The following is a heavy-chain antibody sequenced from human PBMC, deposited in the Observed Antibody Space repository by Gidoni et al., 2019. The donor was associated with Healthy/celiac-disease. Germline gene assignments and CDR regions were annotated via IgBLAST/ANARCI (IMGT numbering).Heavy chain of an antibody. J-gene: IGHJ3*02. Sequence: EVQLVESGGGLVKPGGSLRLSCAACGFTFSSYSMNWVRTAPGKWQEWVVSVSSSSSYIYYADSVKGRFTISIDNAKNSLYLQMNSLRAEDTAVYYCARDFPAPLVGDAFDIWGQGTMVTVSS. V-gene: IGHV3-21*01. CDR1: GFTFSSYS. D-gene: IGHD1-26*01. CDR2: VSSSSSYI. CDR3: ARDFPAPLVGDAFDI.